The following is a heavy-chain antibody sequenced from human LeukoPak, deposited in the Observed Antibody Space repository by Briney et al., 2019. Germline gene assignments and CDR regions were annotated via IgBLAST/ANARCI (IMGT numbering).Heavy chain of an antibody. CDR2: IIPILGIA. CDR1: GGTFSSYA. V-gene: IGHV1-69*04. CDR3: ARDATSYGMDV. J-gene: IGHJ6*02. Sequence: SVTVSCKASGGTFSSYAISWVRQAPGQGLEWMGRIIPILGIANYAQKFQGRVTITADKSTSTAYMELSSLRSEDTAVYYCARDATSYGMDVWGQGTTVTVSS.